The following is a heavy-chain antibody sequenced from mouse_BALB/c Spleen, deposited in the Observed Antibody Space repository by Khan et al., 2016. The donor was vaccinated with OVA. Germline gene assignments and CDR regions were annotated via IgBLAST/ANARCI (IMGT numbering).Heavy chain of an antibody. CDR3: AMIYGGDFDY. V-gene: IGHV3-2*02. D-gene: IGHD1-1*01. CDR1: GYSITSDYA. J-gene: IGHJ2*01. Sequence: VQLQESGPGLVKPSQSLSLTCTVTGYSITSDYAWNWIRQFPGNKLEWMGHISYSGNTKYNPSLKSRISITRDTSKNQFFLQLNSVTTEDTATYYCAMIYGGDFDYWGQGTTLTVSS. CDR2: ISYSGNT.